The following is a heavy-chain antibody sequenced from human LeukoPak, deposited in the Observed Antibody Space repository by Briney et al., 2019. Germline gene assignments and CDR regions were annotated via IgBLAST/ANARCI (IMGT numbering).Heavy chain of an antibody. CDR1: GFTFSSYA. D-gene: IGHD2-2*01. V-gene: IGHV3-23*01. CDR2: ISGSGDTT. CDR3: AKRPHYCSSTSCYGEDYYYMDV. Sequence: PGGSLRLSCAASGFTFSSYAMSWVRQAPGKGLDWVSTISGSGDTTYYADSVKGRFTISRDNSKNTLYLQMNSLRAEDTAVYYCAKRPHYCSSTSCYGEDYYYMDVWGKGTTVTVSS. J-gene: IGHJ6*03.